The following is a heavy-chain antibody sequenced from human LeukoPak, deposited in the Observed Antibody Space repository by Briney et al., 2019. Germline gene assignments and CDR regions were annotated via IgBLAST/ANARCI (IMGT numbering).Heavy chain of an antibody. D-gene: IGHD2-2*01. J-gene: IGHJ4*02. Sequence: GGSLRLSCAASGFTFSSYWMHWVRQAPGKGLVWVSRIYNDGSSTSYADSVKGRFTISRDNSKNTLYLQMNSLRPEDTSVYFCARSPTSWYFDYWGQGTLVTVSS. V-gene: IGHV3-74*01. CDR3: ARSPTSWYFDY. CDR1: GFTFSSYW. CDR2: IYNDGSST.